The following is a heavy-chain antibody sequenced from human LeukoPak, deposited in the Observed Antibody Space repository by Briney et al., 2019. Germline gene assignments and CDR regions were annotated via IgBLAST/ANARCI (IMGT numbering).Heavy chain of an antibody. D-gene: IGHD6-19*01. CDR3: ANPEWLDAFDI. Sequence: GVSLTLSCRASGYTFSRYAMSWVRQATGEGVEWLSAIVGSCGDPYYAESLKGRFTISRDNYKNTLYLQMSSLRAEDAAVYYCANPEWLDAFDIWGQGTMVTVSS. CDR1: GYTFSRYA. J-gene: IGHJ3*02. V-gene: IGHV3-23*01. CDR2: IVGSCGDP.